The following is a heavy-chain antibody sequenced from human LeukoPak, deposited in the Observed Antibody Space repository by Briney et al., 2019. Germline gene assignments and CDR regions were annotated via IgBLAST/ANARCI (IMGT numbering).Heavy chain of an antibody. CDR1: GSTFSSYW. J-gene: IGHJ4*02. Sequence: PGGSLRLSCAASGSTFSSYWMHWVRQAPGKGLVWVSRINSDGSSTSCADSVKGRFTISRDNAKNTLYLQMNSLRAEDTAVYYCARVGGYPGIAVAGYFDYWGQGTLVTVSS. CDR3: ARVGGYPGIAVAGYFDY. CDR2: INSDGSST. V-gene: IGHV3-74*01. D-gene: IGHD6-19*01.